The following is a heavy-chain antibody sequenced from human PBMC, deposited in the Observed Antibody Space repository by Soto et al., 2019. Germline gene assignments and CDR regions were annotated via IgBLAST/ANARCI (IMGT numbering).Heavy chain of an antibody. J-gene: IGHJ4*02. CDR3: ARATLYITIFGVVIRDGYYFDY. CDR2: INHSGST. V-gene: IGHV4-34*01. D-gene: IGHD3-3*01. CDR1: GGSFSGYY. Sequence: SETLSLTCAVYGGSFSGYYWSWIRQPPGKGLEWIGEINHSGSTNYNPSLKSRVTISVDTSKNQFSLKLSSVTAADTAVYYCARATLYITIFGVVIRDGYYFDYWGQGTLVTVSS.